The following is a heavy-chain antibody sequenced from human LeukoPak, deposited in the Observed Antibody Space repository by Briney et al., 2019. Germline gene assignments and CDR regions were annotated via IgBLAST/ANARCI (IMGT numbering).Heavy chain of an antibody. V-gene: IGHV1-8*01. J-gene: IGHJ4*02. CDR3: ASNSDYWSGYFPF. Sequence: GASVKVSCKASGYTFTDCDINWVRQAPGQGLEWMGWMNPDSGNTGYAQKFEGRATMTRDTSISTAYMELNYLRSDDTAVYYCASNSDYWSGYFPFWGQGALVTVSS. CDR2: MNPDSGNT. D-gene: IGHD3-3*01. CDR1: GYTFTDCD.